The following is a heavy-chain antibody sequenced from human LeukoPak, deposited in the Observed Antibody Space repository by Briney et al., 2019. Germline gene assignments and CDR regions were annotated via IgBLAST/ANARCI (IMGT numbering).Heavy chain of an antibody. J-gene: IGHJ6*03. CDR2: MNPNSGNT. V-gene: IGHV1-8*03. CDR1: GYTFTSYD. Sequence: GASVKVSCKASGYTFTSYDINWVRRATGQGLEWMGWMNPNSGNTGYAQKFQGRVTITRNTSISTAYMELSSLRSEDTAVYYCARGPKVRYFDWLLYDYYMDVWGKGTTVTVSS. CDR3: ARGPKVRYFDWLLYDYYMDV. D-gene: IGHD3-9*01.